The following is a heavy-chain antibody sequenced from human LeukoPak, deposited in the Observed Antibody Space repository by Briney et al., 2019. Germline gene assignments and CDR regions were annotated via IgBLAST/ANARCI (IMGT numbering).Heavy chain of an antibody. CDR2: ISYDGSNK. CDR1: GFTFSSYG. V-gene: IGHV3-30*18. Sequence: GGSLRLSCAASGFTFSSYGMHWVRQAPGKGLEWVAVISYDGSNKYYADSVKGRFTISRDNSKDTLYLQMNSLRAEDTAVYHCAKDGFYSSGWYDYWGQGTLVTVSS. D-gene: IGHD6-19*01. J-gene: IGHJ4*02. CDR3: AKDGFYSSGWYDY.